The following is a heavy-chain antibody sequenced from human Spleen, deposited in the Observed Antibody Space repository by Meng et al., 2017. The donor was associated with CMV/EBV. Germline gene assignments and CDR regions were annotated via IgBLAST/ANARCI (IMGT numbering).Heavy chain of an antibody. D-gene: IGHD3-10*02. J-gene: IGHJ3*02. CDR2: IFSSDEK. Sequence: SGPTLVKPTEILTLTCNVSGFSLDNAKMGVSWVRQPPGKALEWLAHIFSSDEKFYSRSLKSRLTISRDTSKSQVVLSMTYMDPVDTATYYCARIGLFNDAFDIWGQGTVVTVSS. CDR1: GFSLDNAKMG. V-gene: IGHV2-26*01. CDR3: ARIGLFNDAFDI.